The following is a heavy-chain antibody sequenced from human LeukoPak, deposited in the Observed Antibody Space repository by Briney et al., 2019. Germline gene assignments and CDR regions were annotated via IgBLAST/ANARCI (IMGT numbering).Heavy chain of an antibody. V-gene: IGHV1-18*01. J-gene: IGHJ4*02. CDR3: ARDLYSTGWYGY. CDR2: ISANNGNT. CDR1: GYTFTNYG. Sequence: ASVKVSCKASGYTFTNYGISWVRQAPGQWLEWMGWISANNGNTNYAQKLQGRVTMTTDTSTTTAYMERRSLRSDDTAVYYCARDLYSTGWYGYWGQGTLVTVSS. D-gene: IGHD6-19*01.